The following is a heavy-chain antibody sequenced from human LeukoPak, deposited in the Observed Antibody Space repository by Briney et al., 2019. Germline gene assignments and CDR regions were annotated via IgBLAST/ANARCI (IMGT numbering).Heavy chain of an antibody. CDR1: GDSISNYY. D-gene: IGHD2-2*01. J-gene: IGHJ4*02. CDR2: VSYSGST. V-gene: IGHV4-59*01. CDR3: ARGIVVVPADGSYFDY. Sequence: SETLSLTCTVSGDSISNYYWSWIRQPPGKGLEWIGYVSYSGSTNYNPSLKSRVTISGDTSKNQFSLKLTSVTAEDTAVYYCARGIVVVPADGSYFDYWGQGTLVTVSS.